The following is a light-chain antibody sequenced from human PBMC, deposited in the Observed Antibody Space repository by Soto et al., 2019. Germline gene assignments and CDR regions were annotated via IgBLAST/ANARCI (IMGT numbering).Light chain of an antibody. CDR1: QVISNF. V-gene: IGKV1-27*01. CDR2: AAS. J-gene: IGKJ1*01. Sequence: DIQMTQSPSSLSASVGDRVTITCRASQVISNFLAWYQQKPGKGPELLIYAASTLQSGVPSRFSGSGSGTDFTLTISSLQPEDVATYFCQKYNSAPQTFGQGTKVEIK. CDR3: QKYNSAPQT.